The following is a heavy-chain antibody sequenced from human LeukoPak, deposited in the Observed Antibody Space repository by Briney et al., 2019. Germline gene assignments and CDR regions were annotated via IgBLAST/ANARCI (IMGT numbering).Heavy chain of an antibody. CDR2: ISSSGSTI. CDR3: ARTYSSSWYSFSLDWFDP. J-gene: IGHJ5*02. CDR1: GFTFSSYE. V-gene: IGHV3-48*03. D-gene: IGHD6-13*01. Sequence: GGSLRLSCAASGFTFSSYEMNWVRQAPGKGLEWVSYISSSGSTIYYADSVKGRFTISRDNAKNSLYLQMNSLRAEDTAVYYCARTYSSSWYSFSLDWFDPWGQGTLVTVSS.